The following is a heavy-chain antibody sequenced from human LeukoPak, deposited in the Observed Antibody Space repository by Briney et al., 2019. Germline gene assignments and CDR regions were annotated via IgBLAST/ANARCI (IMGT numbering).Heavy chain of an antibody. D-gene: IGHD3-10*01. V-gene: IGHV4-59*11. CDR2: IHYGGST. CDR1: DGSIGIHS. J-gene: IGHJ4*02. Sequence: SETLSLTCTLSDGSIGIHSWSWIRQPPGKGMEWIGTIHYGGSTSYNPSLKSRVTISVDRSKNRFSLKLTSVTAADTAVYYGASESRVRGILYFFDYWGRGTLVTVSS. CDR3: ASESRVRGILYFFDY.